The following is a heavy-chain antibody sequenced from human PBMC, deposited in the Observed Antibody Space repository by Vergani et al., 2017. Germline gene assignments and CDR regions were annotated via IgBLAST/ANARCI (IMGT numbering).Heavy chain of an antibody. D-gene: IGHD6-19*01. V-gene: IGHV3-23*04. CDR1: GFTVSSNY. CDR2: ISGSGGST. J-gene: IGHJ4*02. CDR3: AKDRRIAVAGTFDY. Sequence: EVQLVESGGGLIQPGGSLRLSCAASGFTVSSNYMSWVRQAPGKGLEWVSAISGSGGSTYYADSVKGRFTISRDNSKNTLYLQMNSLRAEDTAVYYCAKDRRIAVAGTFDYWGQGTLVTVSS.